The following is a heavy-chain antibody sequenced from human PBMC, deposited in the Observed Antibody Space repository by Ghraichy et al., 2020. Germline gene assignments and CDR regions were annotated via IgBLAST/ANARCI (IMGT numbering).Heavy chain of an antibody. CDR1: GGSFSGYY. J-gene: IGHJ6*02. Sequence: SETLSLTCAVYGGSFSGYYWSWIRQPPGKGLEWIGEINHSGSTNYNPSLKSRVTISVDTSKNQFSLKLSSVTAADTAVYYCARAYGSGSHRGMDVWGQGTTVTVSS. CDR3: ARAYGSGSHRGMDV. CDR2: INHSGST. D-gene: IGHD3-10*01. V-gene: IGHV4-34*01.